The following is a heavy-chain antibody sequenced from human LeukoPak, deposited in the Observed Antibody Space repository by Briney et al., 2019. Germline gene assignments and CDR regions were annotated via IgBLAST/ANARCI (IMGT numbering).Heavy chain of an antibody. J-gene: IGHJ3*02. V-gene: IGHV4-34*01. D-gene: IGHD5-18*01. Sequence: KSSETLSLTCAVYGGSFSGYYWSWIRQPPGKGLEWIGEINHSGSANYNPSLKSRVTISVDTSKNQFSLKLGSVTAADTAVYYCARHGMWIQLWSPWGAFDIWGQGTMVTASS. CDR1: GGSFSGYY. CDR2: INHSGSA. CDR3: ARHGMWIQLWSPWGAFDI.